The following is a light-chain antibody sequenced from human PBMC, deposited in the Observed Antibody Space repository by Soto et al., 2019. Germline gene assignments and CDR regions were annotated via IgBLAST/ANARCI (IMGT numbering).Light chain of an antibody. CDR1: QSVSARF. Sequence: ELVLTQSPDTLSLSPGERATLSCRASQSVSARFLAWYQHRPGQAPRLLISATSTRAPGIPARFSGSGSGTDFTLTISSLEPEDFAVYYCQQRSNWLITFGQGTRLEIK. J-gene: IGKJ5*01. CDR3: QQRSNWLIT. V-gene: IGKV3-11*01. CDR2: ATS.